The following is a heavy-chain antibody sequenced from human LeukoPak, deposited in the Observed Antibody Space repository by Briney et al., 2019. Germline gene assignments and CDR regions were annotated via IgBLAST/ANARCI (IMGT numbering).Heavy chain of an antibody. D-gene: IGHD3-3*01. J-gene: IGHJ3*02. V-gene: IGHV1-69*13. CDR1: GGTFSSYA. Sequence: ASVKVSCKASGGTFSSYAISWVRQAPGQGLEWMGGIIPIFGTANYAQKFQGRVTITADESTSTAYMELSSLRSEDTAVYYCARKGASFGVVIGGAFDIWGQGTMVTVSS. CDR2: IIPIFGTA. CDR3: ARKGASFGVVIGGAFDI.